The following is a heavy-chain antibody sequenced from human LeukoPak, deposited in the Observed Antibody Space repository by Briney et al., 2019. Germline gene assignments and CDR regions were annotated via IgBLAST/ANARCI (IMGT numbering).Heavy chain of an antibody. V-gene: IGHV1-8*01. CDR3: ARGPPRGCSYGYYFDY. CDR1: GYTFTSYD. D-gene: IGHD5-18*01. CDR2: MNPNSGDT. J-gene: IGHJ4*02. Sequence: ASVKVSCKASGYTFTSYDINWVRQATGQGLEWMGWMNPNSGDTGYAQKFQGRVTMTRNTSISTAYMELSSLRSEDTAVYYCARGPPRGCSYGYYFDYWGQGTLVTVSS.